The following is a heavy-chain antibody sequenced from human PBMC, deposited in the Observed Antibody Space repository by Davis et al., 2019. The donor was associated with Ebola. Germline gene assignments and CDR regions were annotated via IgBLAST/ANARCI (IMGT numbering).Heavy chain of an antibody. CDR3: ARHETLKYYYYGMDV. CDR2: IKQDGSEK. D-gene: IGHD3-10*02. V-gene: IGHV3-7*01. Sequence: PGGSLRLSCAASGFTFSSYWMSWVRQAPGKGLEWVANIKQDGSEKYYVDSVKGRFTISRDNAKNSLYLQMNSLRAEDTAVYYCARHETLKYYYYGMDVWGQGTTVTVSS. J-gene: IGHJ6*02. CDR1: GFTFSSYW.